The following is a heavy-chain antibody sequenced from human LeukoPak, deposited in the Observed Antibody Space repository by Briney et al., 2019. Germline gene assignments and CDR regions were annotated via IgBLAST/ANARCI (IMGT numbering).Heavy chain of an antibody. Sequence: PSETLSLTCTVSGGSITSGGYYWSWIRQHPGKGLEWIGYIYYTGSTYYNPSLKSRVTISVDTSKNQFSLKLSSVTAADTAVYYCAKDLSSSGSWVDYFADWGQGTLVTVSS. V-gene: IGHV4-31*03. CDR2: IYYTGST. CDR1: GGSITSGGYY. J-gene: IGHJ4*02. CDR3: AKDLSSSGSWVDYFAD. D-gene: IGHD3-10*01.